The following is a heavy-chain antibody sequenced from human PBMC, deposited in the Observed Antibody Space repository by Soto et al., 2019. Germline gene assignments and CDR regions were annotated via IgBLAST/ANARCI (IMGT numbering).Heavy chain of an antibody. CDR2: IIPILGIA. CDR3: ATNTRYCSSTSCPSLFDY. Sequence: QVQLVQSGAEVKKPGSSVKVSCKASGGTFSSYTISWVRQAPGQGLEWMGRIIPILGIANYAQKFQGRVTITADKSTSTAYMELSSLRSEDTAVYYCATNTRYCSSTSCPSLFDYWGQGTLVTVSS. V-gene: IGHV1-69*02. J-gene: IGHJ4*02. D-gene: IGHD2-2*01. CDR1: GGTFSSYT.